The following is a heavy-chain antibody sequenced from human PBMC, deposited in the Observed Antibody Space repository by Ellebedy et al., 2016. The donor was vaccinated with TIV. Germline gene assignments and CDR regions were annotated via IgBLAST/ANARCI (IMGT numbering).Heavy chain of an antibody. CDR2: IYQDGGVQ. CDR3: ARRGSYGDYAVQINNWFDT. D-gene: IGHD4-17*01. J-gene: IGHJ5*02. V-gene: IGHV3-7*01. CDR1: GFSFRSYW. Sequence: PGGSLRLSCAASGFSFRSYWMSWVRQAPGKGLEWVANIYQDGGVQYYVDSVKGRFTISRDNADNSLFLQMNSLGAEDTAVYYCARRGSYGDYAVQINNWFDTWGRGTLVAVSS.